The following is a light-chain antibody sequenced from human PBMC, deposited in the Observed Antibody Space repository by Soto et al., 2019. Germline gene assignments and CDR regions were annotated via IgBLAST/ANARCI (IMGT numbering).Light chain of an antibody. V-gene: IGKV3-15*01. Sequence: EIVMTQSPATLSVSPGERATLSCRASQSISSSLAWYQQKPGQAPRLLIYGASTRATGIPARFSGSGSGTEFTITISSLQSEDFAVYCCLQYNNGATYTFGQGTKVEIK. CDR1: QSISSS. CDR3: LQYNNGATYT. J-gene: IGKJ2*01. CDR2: GAS.